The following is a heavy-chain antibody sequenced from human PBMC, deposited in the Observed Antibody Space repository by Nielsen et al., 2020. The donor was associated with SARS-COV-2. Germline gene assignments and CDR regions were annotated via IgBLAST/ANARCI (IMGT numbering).Heavy chain of an antibody. CDR1: GFTFSSYS. CDR2: ISSSSSYI. CDR3: ARDQVGSSAGYFDY. D-gene: IGHD6-6*01. Sequence: GESLKISCAASGFTFSSYSMNWVRQAPGKGLEWVSSISSSSSYIYYADSVKGRFTISRDNSKNTLYLQMNSLRAEDTAVYYCARDQVGSSAGYFDYWGQGTLVTVSS. V-gene: IGHV3-21*01. J-gene: IGHJ4*02.